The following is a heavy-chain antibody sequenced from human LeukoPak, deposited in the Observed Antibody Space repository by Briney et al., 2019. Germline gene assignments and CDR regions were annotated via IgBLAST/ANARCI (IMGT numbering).Heavy chain of an antibody. CDR2: ISYDGSNK. CDR3: ARDLGIVLTVYAHDY. CDR1: GFTFSSYA. Sequence: GGSLRLSCAASGFTFSSYAMHWVRQAPGKGLEWVAVISYDGSNKYYADSVKGRFTISRDNSKNTLYLQMNSLRAEDTAVYYCARDLGIVLTVYAHDYWGQGTLVTVSS. V-gene: IGHV3-30-3*01. J-gene: IGHJ4*02. D-gene: IGHD2-8*01.